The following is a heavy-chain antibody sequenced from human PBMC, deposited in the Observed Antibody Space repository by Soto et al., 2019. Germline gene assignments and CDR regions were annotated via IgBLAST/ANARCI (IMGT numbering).Heavy chain of an antibody. CDR1: GYAFTSYG. V-gene: IGHV1-18*01. CDR2: ISAYNGNT. D-gene: IGHD1-1*01. Sequence: QVQLVQSGAEVKKPGASVKVSCKASGYAFTSYGISWVRQAPGQGLEWMGWISAYNGNTNYAQKLRGRVTMTTAKSTSTAYRELRSLRSDDTAVYYCARDRFLYSLGPKATTYGMDVWGQGTTVTVSS. CDR3: ARDRFLYSLGPKATTYGMDV. J-gene: IGHJ6*02.